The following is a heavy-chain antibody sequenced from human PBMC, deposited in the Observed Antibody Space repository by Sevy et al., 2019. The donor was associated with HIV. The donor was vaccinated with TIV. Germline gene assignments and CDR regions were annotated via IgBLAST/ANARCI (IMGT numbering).Heavy chain of an antibody. V-gene: IGHV3-21*01. CDR1: GFTFSSYS. CDR2: ISSSSYI. D-gene: IGHD1-26*01. Sequence: GGSLRLSCAASGFTFSSYSMNWVRQVPGKGLEWVSSISSSSYIYYADSVKGRFTISRDNAKNSLYLQMNSLRAEDTAVYYCARDPEGSGYFQHWGQGTLVTVSS. J-gene: IGHJ1*01. CDR3: ARDPEGSGYFQH.